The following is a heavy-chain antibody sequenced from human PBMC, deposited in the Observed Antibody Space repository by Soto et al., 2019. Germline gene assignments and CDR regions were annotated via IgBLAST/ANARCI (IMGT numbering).Heavy chain of an antibody. J-gene: IGHJ4*02. CDR1: GFTFSSYA. V-gene: IGHV3-23*01. CDR2: ISGSGGST. D-gene: IGHD2-15*01. Sequence: GRSLRLSCSAYGFTFSSYAMSWVRQAPGKGLEWVSAISGSGGSTYYADSVKGRFTISRDNSKNTLYLQMNSLRAEDTAVYYCAKEWVAALLQTVQPQWMHFDHWGQRTLDTVSS. CDR3: AKEWVAALLQTVQPQWMHFDH.